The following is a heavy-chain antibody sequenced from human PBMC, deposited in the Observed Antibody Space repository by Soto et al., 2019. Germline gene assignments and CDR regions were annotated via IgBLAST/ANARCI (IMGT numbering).Heavy chain of an antibody. D-gene: IGHD2-15*01. J-gene: IGHJ6*02. CDR2: ISYDGSNK. CDR1: GFTFSSYG. CDR3: AKDRGCSGGSCYSVSRSYYGMDV. Sequence: QVQLVESGGGVVQPGRSLRLSCEASGFTFSSYGMHWVRQAPGKGLEWVAVISYDGSNKYYADSVKGRFTISRDNSKNTLYLQMNSLRAEDTAVYYCAKDRGCSGGSCYSVSRSYYGMDVWGQGTTVTVSS. V-gene: IGHV3-30*18.